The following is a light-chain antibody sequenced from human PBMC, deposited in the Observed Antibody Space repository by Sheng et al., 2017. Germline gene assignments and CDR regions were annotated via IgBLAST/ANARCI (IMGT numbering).Light chain of an antibody. J-gene: IGKJ1*01. CDR1: QSITNY. Sequence: DIQMTQSPSSLSASVGDRVTITCRASQSITNYLNWYQHKPGEAPKLLIYGASTLHSGVPSRFSGSGSGTDFTLTISSLQPEDSATYYCQQSHSIPVTFGQGTKVEI. CDR2: GAS. V-gene: IGKV1-39*01. CDR3: QQSHSIPVT.